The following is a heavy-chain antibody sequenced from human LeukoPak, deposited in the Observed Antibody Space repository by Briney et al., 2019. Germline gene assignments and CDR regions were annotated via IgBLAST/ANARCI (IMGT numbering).Heavy chain of an antibody. Sequence: PSETLSLTCTVSDGSFSSYSWNWIRQPPGRGLEWIGYIYYSGSTIYNPSLRSRATISIDTSKNQFSLKLTSVTAADTAVYYCARLKARDAFDIWGQGTMVTVSS. J-gene: IGHJ3*02. CDR2: IYYSGST. CDR1: DGSFSSYS. V-gene: IGHV4-59*08. CDR3: ARLKARDAFDI.